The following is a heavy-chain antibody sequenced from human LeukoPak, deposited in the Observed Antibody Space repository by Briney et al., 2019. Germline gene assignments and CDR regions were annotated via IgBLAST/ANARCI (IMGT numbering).Heavy chain of an antibody. V-gene: IGHV3-48*01. D-gene: IGHD2-2*02. CDR2: ISSSSTTI. J-gene: IGHJ3*01. CDR1: GFTLSSYS. CDR3: ASRPSGYCGSTSCYTD. Sequence: GGSLRLSCAASGFTLSSYSMNWVRQAPGKGLEWISYISSSSTTIYYADSVNGRFTISRDNGKNSLYLQMSSMSTEDTDVYYCASRPSGYCGSTSCYTDWGRGTMVTVSS.